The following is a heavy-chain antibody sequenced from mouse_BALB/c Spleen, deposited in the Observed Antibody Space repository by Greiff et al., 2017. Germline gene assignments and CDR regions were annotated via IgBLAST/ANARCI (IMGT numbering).Heavy chain of an antibody. V-gene: IGHV14-1*02. D-gene: IGHD2-4*01. Sequence: EVQLQESGAELVRPGALVKLSCKASGFNIKDYYMHWVKQRPEQGLEWIGWIDPENGNTIYDPKFQGKASITADTSSNTAYLQLSSLTSEDTAVYYCASGPMITTWGQGTTLTVSS. CDR3: ASGPMITT. CDR1: GFNIKDYY. J-gene: IGHJ2*01. CDR2: IDPENGNT.